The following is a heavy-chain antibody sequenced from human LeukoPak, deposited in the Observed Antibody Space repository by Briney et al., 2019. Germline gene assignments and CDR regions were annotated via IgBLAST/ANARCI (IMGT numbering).Heavy chain of an antibody. J-gene: IGHJ4*02. CDR2: IYHSGST. V-gene: IGHV4-38-2*02. D-gene: IGHD6-19*01. Sequence: SETLSLTCTVSGYSISRGYYWGWIRQPPGKGLEWIGSIYHSGSTYYNPSLKSRVTISVDTSKNQFSLKLSSVTAADTAVYYCARGGFEQWPSNFDYWGQGTLVTVSS. CDR3: ARGGFEQWPSNFDY. CDR1: GYSISRGYY.